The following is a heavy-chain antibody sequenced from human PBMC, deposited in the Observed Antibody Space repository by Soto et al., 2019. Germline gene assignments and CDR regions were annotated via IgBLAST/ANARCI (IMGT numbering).Heavy chain of an antibody. V-gene: IGHV3-11*01. Sequence: PGGSLRLSCTVSGFAFRHNYLTWIRQAPGKGLEWLSYINTGGSPAYYADSVKGRFTISTDIAKKSLYLQMVSLRADDTGVYYCATGGIYYETWGQGTLVTVSS. CDR3: ATGGIYYET. CDR1: GFAFRHNY. CDR2: INTGGSPA. D-gene: IGHD1-26*01. J-gene: IGHJ5*02.